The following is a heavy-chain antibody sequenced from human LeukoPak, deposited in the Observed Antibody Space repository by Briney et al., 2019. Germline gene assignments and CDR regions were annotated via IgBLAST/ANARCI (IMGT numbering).Heavy chain of an antibody. D-gene: IGHD3-22*01. CDR2: ISSSGSTI. CDR3: ARTFYYDSSPIDY. V-gene: IGHV3-11*04. Sequence: GGSLRLSCAASGFTFSDYYMSWIRQAPGKGLEWVSYISSSGSTIYYADSVKGRFTISRDNAKSSLYLQMNSLRAEDTAVYYCARTFYYDSSPIDYWGQGTLVTVSS. CDR1: GFTFSDYY. J-gene: IGHJ4*02.